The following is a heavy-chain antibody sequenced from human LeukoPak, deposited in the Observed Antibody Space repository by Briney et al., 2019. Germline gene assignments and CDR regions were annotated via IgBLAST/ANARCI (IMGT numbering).Heavy chain of an antibody. V-gene: IGHV3-7*01. D-gene: IGHD6-6*01. CDR1: GFTFSSYW. CDR2: INHNGNVN. Sequence: GGSLRLSCAASGFTFSSYWMSWARQAPGKGLEWVASINHNGNVNYYVDSVKGRFTVSRDNAKNTLYLQVNNLRAEDTAVYYCARGPNSNWSGLDFWGQGTLLTVSS. CDR3: ARGPNSNWSGLDF. J-gene: IGHJ4*02.